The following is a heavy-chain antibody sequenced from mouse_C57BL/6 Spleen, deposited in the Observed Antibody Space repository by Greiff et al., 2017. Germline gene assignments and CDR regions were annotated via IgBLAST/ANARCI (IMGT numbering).Heavy chain of an antibody. J-gene: IGHJ4*01. CDR1: GFTFSDYY. D-gene: IGHD2-12*01. CDR2: INYDGSST. V-gene: IGHV5-16*01. CDR3: ARDGSYYRNYAMDY. Sequence: EVQRVESEGGLVQPGSSMKLSCTASGFTFSDYYMAWVRQVPEKGLEWVANINYDGSSTYYLDSLKSRFIISRDNAKNILYLQMSSLKSEDTATYYCARDGSYYRNYAMDYWGQGTSGTVAA.